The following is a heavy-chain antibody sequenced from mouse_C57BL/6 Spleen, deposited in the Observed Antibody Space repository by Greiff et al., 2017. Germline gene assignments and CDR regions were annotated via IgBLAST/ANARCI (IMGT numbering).Heavy chain of an antibody. CDR1: GYTFTGYW. CDR3: ARKEFRRYFDV. Sequence: QVQLQQSGAELMKPGASVKLSCKATGYTFTGYWIEWVKQRPGHGLEWIGEIFPGSGSTNYNEKFKGKATLTAETSSSTAYMQLSSLTTEDSAIYYCARKEFRRYFDVWGTGTTVTVSS. J-gene: IGHJ1*03. CDR2: IFPGSGST. V-gene: IGHV1-9*01.